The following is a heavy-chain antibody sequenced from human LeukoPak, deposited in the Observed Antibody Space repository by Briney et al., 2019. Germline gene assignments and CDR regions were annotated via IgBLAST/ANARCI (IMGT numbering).Heavy chain of an antibody. CDR1: GYTFTDNY. D-gene: IGHD4-17*01. J-gene: IGHJ3*01. CDR2: INPKRGVT. V-gene: IGHV1-2*02. CDR3: ARERNYGDYGNAFDV. Sequence: ASVKVSCKASGYTFTDNYIHWMRQAPGQGLEWMGWINPKRGVTTYAQKFQGRVTMTRDTSITTAYMELTRLRSDDTTIYYCARERNYGDYGNAFDVWGQGTKVTVSS.